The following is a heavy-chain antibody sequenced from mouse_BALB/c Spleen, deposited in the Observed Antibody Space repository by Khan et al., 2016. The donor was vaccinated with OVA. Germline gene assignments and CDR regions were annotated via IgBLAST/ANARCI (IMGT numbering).Heavy chain of an antibody. CDR3: ARTARIKY. Sequence: EVQLQESGPGLVKPSQSLSLTCTVTGYSITRGYGWNWIRQFPGNKLEWMGYISYSGSTNYNPSLKNRISFTRDTSKNPFFLQLNSVTTEETATYYCARTARIKYWGQGTTLTVAS. D-gene: IGHD1-2*01. V-gene: IGHV3-2*02. CDR1: GYSITRGYG. CDR2: ISYSGST. J-gene: IGHJ2*01.